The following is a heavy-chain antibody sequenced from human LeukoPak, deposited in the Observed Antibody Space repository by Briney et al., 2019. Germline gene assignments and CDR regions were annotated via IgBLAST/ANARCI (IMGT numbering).Heavy chain of an antibody. V-gene: IGHV3-74*01. CDR1: GFTFSSYW. CDR3: ARDYFYGLDV. CDR2: FSDDEGRT. Sequence: GGSLRLSCEVSGFTFSSYWIHWVSQAPGKGLVWVSRFSDDEGRTVYADSVKGRFTISKDNAKNTLYLQMNSLRAEDTAVYYCARDYFYGLDVWGQGTTVTVSS. J-gene: IGHJ6*02.